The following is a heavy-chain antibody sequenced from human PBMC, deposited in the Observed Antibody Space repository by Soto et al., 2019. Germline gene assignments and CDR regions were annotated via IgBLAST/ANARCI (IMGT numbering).Heavy chain of an antibody. V-gene: IGHV3-30-3*01. CDR1: GFTFSSYA. CDR3: ARALGDYGDY. CDR2: ISYDGSNK. Sequence: QGQLAESGGGVVQPGRSLRLSCAASGFTFSSYAMHWVRQAPGKGLEWVAVISYDGSNKYYADPVKGRFTISRDNSKNTLYLQMNSLRVEDTAVYYCARALGDYGDYWGQGTLVTVSS. D-gene: IGHD4-17*01. J-gene: IGHJ4*02.